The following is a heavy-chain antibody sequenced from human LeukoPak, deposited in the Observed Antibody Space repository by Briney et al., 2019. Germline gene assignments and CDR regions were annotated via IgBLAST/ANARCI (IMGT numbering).Heavy chain of an antibody. Sequence: PSETLSLTCTVSGGSISSYYWSWIRQPPGKGLEWIGYIYYSGSTNYNPSLKSRVTISVDTSKNQFSLKLTSVTAADTAVYYCARSTFSSNWTLWGQGTLVTVSS. V-gene: IGHV4-59*08. CDR3: ARSTFSSNWTL. D-gene: IGHD6-13*01. CDR2: IYYSGST. CDR1: GGSISSYY. J-gene: IGHJ4*02.